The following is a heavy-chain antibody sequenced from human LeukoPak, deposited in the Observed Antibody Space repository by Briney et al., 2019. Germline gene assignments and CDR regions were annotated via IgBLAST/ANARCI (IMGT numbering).Heavy chain of an antibody. D-gene: IGHD2-21*01. CDR3: ARDLLDCGGPKCSDY. CDR2: IYYSGST. J-gene: IGHJ4*02. V-gene: IGHV4-59*01. CDR1: GGSISSYY. Sequence: SETLSLTCTVSGGSISSYYWSWIRQPPGKGLEWIGYIYYSGSTNYNPSLKSRVTISVDTSKNQFSLKLSSVTAADTAVYYCARDLLDCGGPKCSDYGGQGTLVTVSS.